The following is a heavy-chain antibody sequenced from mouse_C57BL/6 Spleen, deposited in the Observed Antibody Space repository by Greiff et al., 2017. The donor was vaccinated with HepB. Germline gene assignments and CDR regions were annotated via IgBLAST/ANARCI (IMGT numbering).Heavy chain of an antibody. CDR3: ARSCYGSSPYYYAMDY. J-gene: IGHJ4*01. CDR1: GFTFSDYG. D-gene: IGHD1-1*01. Sequence: DVQLVESGGGLVKPGGSLKLSCAASGFTFSDYGMHWVRQAPEKGLEWVAYISSGSSTIYYADTVKGRFTISRDNAKNTLFLQMTSLRSEDTAMYYCARSCYGSSPYYYAMDYWGQGTSVTVSS. CDR2: ISSGSSTI. V-gene: IGHV5-17*01.